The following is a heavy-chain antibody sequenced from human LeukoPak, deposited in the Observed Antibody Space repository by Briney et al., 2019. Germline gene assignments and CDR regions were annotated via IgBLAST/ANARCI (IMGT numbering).Heavy chain of an antibody. CDR2: ISTYGSNR. Sequence: GESLRLSCAASGYAFSSYAMHWVRQAPGKGPEWVAAISTYGSNRFYADSVKGRFTFSSDNSKNTLYLQMNSLRVEDTATYYCAGVQSGSYAFDIWGQGRMVTVSS. J-gene: IGHJ3*02. CDR1: GYAFSSYA. V-gene: IGHV3-30-3*01. D-gene: IGHD6-19*01. CDR3: AGVQSGSYAFDI.